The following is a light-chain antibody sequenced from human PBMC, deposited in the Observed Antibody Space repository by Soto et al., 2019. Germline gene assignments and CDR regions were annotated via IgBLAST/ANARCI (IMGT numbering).Light chain of an antibody. CDR3: QQYGASPLT. J-gene: IGKJ3*01. Sequence: VVLTQSPATLSLSPGEPATLSCRASRDVYINALAWYQQKPGRTPTLLIYGSSTSATGIPDRFSGTGSRTEFSLTISSEEPEDVAVYYCQQYGASPLTFGPGTSVEI. CDR2: GSS. CDR1: RDVYINA. V-gene: IGKV3-20*01.